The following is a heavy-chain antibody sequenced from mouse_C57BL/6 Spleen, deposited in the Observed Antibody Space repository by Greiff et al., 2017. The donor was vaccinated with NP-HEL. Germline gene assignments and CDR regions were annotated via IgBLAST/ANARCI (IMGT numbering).Heavy chain of an antibody. CDR2: ISSGSSTI. CDR3: ARGYYDYDWDFDY. D-gene: IGHD2-4*01. Sequence: EVQVVESGGGLVKPGGSLKLSCAASGFTFSDYGMHWVRQAPEQGLEWVAYISSGSSTIYYADTVKGRFTISRDNAKNTLFLQMTSLRSEDTAMYYCARGYYDYDWDFDYWGQGTTLTVSS. CDR1: GFTFSDYG. V-gene: IGHV5-17*01. J-gene: IGHJ2*01.